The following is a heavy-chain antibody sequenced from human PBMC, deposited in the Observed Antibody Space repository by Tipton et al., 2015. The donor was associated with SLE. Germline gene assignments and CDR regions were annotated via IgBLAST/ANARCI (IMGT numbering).Heavy chain of an antibody. CDR2: ISHSGSA. V-gene: IGHV4-59*01. Sequence: PGLVKPSETLSLTCTVSGGSIRGYYWSWIRQPPGNGLEWIGCISHSGSAIYNPSLKSRVTISIDTSKNQVSLKVSSVTAADTAVYYCARGKDIVVARDAFDIWGQGTMVTVSS. CDR1: GGSIRGYY. D-gene: IGHD2-15*01. J-gene: IGHJ3*02. CDR3: ARGKDIVVARDAFDI.